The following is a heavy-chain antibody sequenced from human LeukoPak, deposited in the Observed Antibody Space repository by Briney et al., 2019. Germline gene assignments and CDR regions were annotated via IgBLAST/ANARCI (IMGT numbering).Heavy chain of an antibody. V-gene: IGHV3-15*01. J-gene: IGHJ4*02. CDR3: ATLKTGTSSFL. CDR2: IKSKTDGGTA. CDR1: GFTFMNAW. Sequence: GGSLRLSCAASGFTFMNAWMSWVRQAPGKGVEWVGRIKSKTDGGTADYAAPVKGKFTISRDDSKNTLYLQLNSLKTEDTAVYYCATLKTGTSSFLWGQGTLVTVSS. D-gene: IGHD6-13*01.